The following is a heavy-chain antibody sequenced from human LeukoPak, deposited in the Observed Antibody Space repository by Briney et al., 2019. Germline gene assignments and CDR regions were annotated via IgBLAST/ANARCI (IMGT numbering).Heavy chain of an antibody. J-gene: IGHJ6*03. D-gene: IGHD3-3*01. CDR3: AEGFLGYYYMDV. V-gene: IGHV1-69*05. CDR2: IIPIFGTA. Sequence: SVKVSCKASGGTFSGYAISWVRQAPGQGLEWMGRIIPIFGTANYAQKFQGRVTITTDESTSTAYMELSSLRSEDTAVYYCAEGFLGYYYMDVWGKGATVTVSS. CDR1: GGTFSGYA.